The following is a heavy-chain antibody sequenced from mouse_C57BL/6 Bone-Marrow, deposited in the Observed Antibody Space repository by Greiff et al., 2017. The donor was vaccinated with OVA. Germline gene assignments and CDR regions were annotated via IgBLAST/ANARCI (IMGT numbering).Heavy chain of an antibody. Sequence: QVQLQQSGAELVKPGASVKISCKASGYAFSSYWMNWVKQRPGKGLEWIGQIYPGDGDTNYNGKFKGKATLTADKSSSTAYTQLSSLTSEESAVYFCARALFTTAGGDYWGQGTTLTVSS. CDR3: ARALFTTAGGDY. D-gene: IGHD1-2*01. CDR2: IYPGDGDT. J-gene: IGHJ2*01. CDR1: GYAFSSYW. V-gene: IGHV1-80*01.